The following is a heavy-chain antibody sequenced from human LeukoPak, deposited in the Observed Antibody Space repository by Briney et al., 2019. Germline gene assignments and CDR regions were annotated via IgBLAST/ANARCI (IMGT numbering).Heavy chain of an antibody. CDR1: GYTLTELS. D-gene: IGHD2-8*01. Sequence: ASVKVSCKVSGYTLTELSMHWVRQAPGKGLVWMGGFDPEDGETIYAQKFQGRVTMTEDTSTDTAYMELSSLRSEDTAVYYCATSVVLTPPFDYWGQGTLVTVSS. CDR2: FDPEDGET. V-gene: IGHV1-24*01. J-gene: IGHJ4*02. CDR3: ATSVVLTPPFDY.